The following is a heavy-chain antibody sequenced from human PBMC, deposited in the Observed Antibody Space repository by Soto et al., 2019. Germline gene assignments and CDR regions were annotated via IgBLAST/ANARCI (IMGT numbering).Heavy chain of an antibody. J-gene: IGHJ3*02. CDR1: GGSIISGDYY. V-gene: IGHV4-30-4*01. CDR3: ARDHYMIVGSRTAFDI. CDR2: IYYSGST. Sequence: SETLSLTCTVSGGSIISGDYYWSWIRQPPGKGLEWIGYIYYSGSTYYNPSLKSRVTISVDTSKNQFSLKLSSVTAADTAVYYCARDHYMIVGSRTAFDIWGQGTMVTVSS. D-gene: IGHD3-22*01.